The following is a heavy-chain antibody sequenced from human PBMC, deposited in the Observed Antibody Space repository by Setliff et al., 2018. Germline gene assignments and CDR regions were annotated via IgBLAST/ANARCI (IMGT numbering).Heavy chain of an antibody. J-gene: IGHJ4*02. V-gene: IGHV1-2*02. CDR1: GYTFTGYY. Sequence: GASVKVSCKASGYTFTGYYIHWVRQAPGQGLEWMGWINPHSGGTNFPQTFQGRVTMTRDTSINTAYMELSRLTSDDTAVYYCARVEEWELLPLNYWGQGILVTVSS. CDR3: ARVEEWELLPLNY. D-gene: IGHD1-26*01. CDR2: INPHSGGT.